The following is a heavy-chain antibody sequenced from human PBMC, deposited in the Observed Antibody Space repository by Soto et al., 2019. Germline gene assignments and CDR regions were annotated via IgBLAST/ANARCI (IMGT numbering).Heavy chain of an antibody. CDR2: ISSSSSTI. D-gene: IGHD2-15*01. Sequence: GGSLRLSCAASGFTFSSYSMNWVRQAPGKGLEWVSYISSSSSTIYYADSVKGRFTISRDNAKNSLYLQMNSLRAEDTAVYYSASCGADIVVVVAAADAFDIWGQGTMVTVSS. CDR3: ASCGADIVVVVAAADAFDI. CDR1: GFTFSSYS. J-gene: IGHJ3*02. V-gene: IGHV3-48*01.